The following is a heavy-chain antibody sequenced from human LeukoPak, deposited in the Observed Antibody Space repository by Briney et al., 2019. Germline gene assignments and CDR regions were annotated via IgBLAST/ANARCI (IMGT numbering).Heavy chain of an antibody. CDR1: GGTFSNYA. CDR2: IIPIFGTA. J-gene: IGHJ5*02. V-gene: IGHV1-69*05. CDR3: ARERGEAAPRLDP. D-gene: IGHD6-13*01. Sequence: SVKVSCKASGGTFSNYAISWVRQAPGQGLEWMGGIIPIFGTANYAQKFRGRVTMTTDTSTSTAYMELRSLRSDDTAVYYCARERGEAAPRLDPWGQGTLVTVSS.